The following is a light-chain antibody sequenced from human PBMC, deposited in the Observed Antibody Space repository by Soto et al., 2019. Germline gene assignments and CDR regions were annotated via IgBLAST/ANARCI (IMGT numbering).Light chain of an antibody. CDR3: QQYGRT. J-gene: IGKJ1*01. Sequence: EIVMTQSPATLSVSPGERATLSCRASQSVSTSYLVWYQQKPGQAPRLLIYGASSRATGIPDRFSGSGSGTDFTLTISRLEPEDFAVYYCQQYGRTFGQGTKVDIK. V-gene: IGKV3-20*01. CDR1: QSVSTSY. CDR2: GAS.